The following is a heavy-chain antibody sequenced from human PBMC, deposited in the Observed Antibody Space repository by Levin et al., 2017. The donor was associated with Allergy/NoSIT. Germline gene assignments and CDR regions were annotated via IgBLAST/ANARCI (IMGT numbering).Heavy chain of an antibody. CDR3: ASPDNYDYVWGGMDY. CDR2: ISYDGSNK. J-gene: IGHJ4*02. D-gene: IGHD3-16*01. Sequence: SRYAMDWVHQAPGKGLECVAVISYDGSNKYYADSVKGRFTISRDNSKNTLYLQMNSLRAEDTAVYYCASPDNYDYVWGGMDYWGQGTLVTVSS. CDR1: SRYA. V-gene: IGHV3-30-3*01.